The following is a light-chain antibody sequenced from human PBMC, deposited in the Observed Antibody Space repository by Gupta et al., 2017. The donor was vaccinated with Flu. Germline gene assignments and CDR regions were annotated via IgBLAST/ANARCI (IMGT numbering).Light chain of an antibody. CDR1: QSISNY. V-gene: IGKV1-39*01. Sequence: PSSLSASVGDRVTITCLASQSISNYLNWCQQKRKIATQLLVSAASSLQSGDTSRFSGCGSGTHFTLTLNRLQPADFATYYSQPSYINPRTFGQGTKVENK. J-gene: IGKJ1*01. CDR3: QPSYINPRT. CDR2: AAS.